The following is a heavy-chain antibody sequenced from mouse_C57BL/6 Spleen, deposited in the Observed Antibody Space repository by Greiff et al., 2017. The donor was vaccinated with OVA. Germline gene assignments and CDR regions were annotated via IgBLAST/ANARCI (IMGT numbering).Heavy chain of an antibody. CDR2: IYPGDGDT. V-gene: IGHV1-82*01. CDR3: ASRGNYEDAMDY. Sequence: QVQLKESGPELVKPGASVKISCKASGYAFSSSWMNWVKQRPGKGLEWIGRIYPGDGDTNYNGKFKGKATLTADKSSSTAYMQLSSLTSEDSAVYFCASRGNYEDAMDYWGQGTSVTVSS. D-gene: IGHD2-1*01. J-gene: IGHJ4*01. CDR1: GYAFSSSW.